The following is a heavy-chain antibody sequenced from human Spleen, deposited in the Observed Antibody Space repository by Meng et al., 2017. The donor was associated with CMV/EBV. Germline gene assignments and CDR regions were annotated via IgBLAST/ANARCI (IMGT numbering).Heavy chain of an antibody. D-gene: IGHD4-17*01. Sequence: GESLKISCAASGFTFSSYWMSWVRQALGKGLEWVANIKQDGSEKYYVDSVKGRFTISRDNAKNSLYLQMNSLRAEDTAVYYCARDFFYGDYDDYWGQGTLVTVSS. CDR1: GFTFSSYW. V-gene: IGHV3-7*01. CDR3: ARDFFYGDYDDY. CDR2: IKQDGSEK. J-gene: IGHJ4*02.